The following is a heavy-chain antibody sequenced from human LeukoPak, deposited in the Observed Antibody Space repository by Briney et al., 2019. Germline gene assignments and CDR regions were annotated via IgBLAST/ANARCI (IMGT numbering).Heavy chain of an antibody. J-gene: IGHJ5*02. CDR2: IRSKTDGGAS. CDR3: TTDVNRFMVTASS. V-gene: IGHV3-15*01. CDR1: GFTFSKVW. Sequence: GGSLRLSCAASGFTFSKVWMTWVRQAPGKGLEWVGRIRSKTDGGASEYAAPVKGRFSISRDDSNNTLYLEMISLKAEDTAIYYCTTDVNRFMVTASSWGQGTLVTVSS. D-gene: IGHD2-21*02.